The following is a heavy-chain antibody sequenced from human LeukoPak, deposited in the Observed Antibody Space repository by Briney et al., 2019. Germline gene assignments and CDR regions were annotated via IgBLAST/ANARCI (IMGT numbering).Heavy chain of an antibody. Sequence: SETLSLTCTVSGGSISSSDYYWAWVRQPPGKGLEWVGSGYYSGRSYYTQSLKSRVTISVDTSKNQFSLKLYSVTAADTAMYYCARLLAAAQTDYFDYWGQGTKVTVSS. CDR1: GGSISSSDYY. CDR2: GYYSGRS. J-gene: IGHJ4*02. V-gene: IGHV4-39*01. D-gene: IGHD6-6*01. CDR3: ARLLAAAQTDYFDY.